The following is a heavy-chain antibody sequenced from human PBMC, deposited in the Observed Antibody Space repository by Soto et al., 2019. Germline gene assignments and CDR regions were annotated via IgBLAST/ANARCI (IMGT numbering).Heavy chain of an antibody. V-gene: IGHV4-39*02. Sequence: SETLSLTCTVSGGSISSNSYYWGWIRQPPGKGLDGIGSIYYSGSTYYNPSRKSRVTISVYTSKNHFSLKLSSVTAAATDVYSCASLWFGESPYWGQGTLVTVSS. D-gene: IGHD3-10*01. CDR2: IYYSGST. J-gene: IGHJ4*02. CDR3: ASLWFGESPY. CDR1: GGSISSNSYY.